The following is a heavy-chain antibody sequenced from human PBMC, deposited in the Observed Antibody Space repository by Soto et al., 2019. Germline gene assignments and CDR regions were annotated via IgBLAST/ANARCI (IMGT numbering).Heavy chain of an antibody. V-gene: IGHV4-30-4*01. CDR2: IYYSGST. CDR3: ARSPMGLRYFDWLQGGYYYGMDV. J-gene: IGHJ6*02. CDR1: GGSFSGYY. D-gene: IGHD3-9*01. Sequence: SETLSLTCAVYGGSFSGYYWSWIRQPPGKGLEWIGYIYYSGSTYYNPSLKSRVTISVDTSKNQFSLKLSSVTAADTAVYYCARSPMGLRYFDWLQGGYYYGMDVWGQGTTVT.